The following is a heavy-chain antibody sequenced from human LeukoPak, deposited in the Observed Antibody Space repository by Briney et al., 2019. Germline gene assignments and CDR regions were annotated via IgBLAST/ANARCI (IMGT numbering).Heavy chain of an antibody. CDR3: ARDLGSSGWFDP. Sequence: SETLSLTCAVYGGNFSGHYWSWIRQPPGKGLEWIGEMNQSGSTNYNPSLKSRVTISVDTSKNQFSLKLSSVTAADTAVYYCARDLGSSGWFDPWGQGTLVTVSS. V-gene: IGHV4-34*01. CDR1: GGNFSGHY. CDR2: MNQSGST. D-gene: IGHD6-6*01. J-gene: IGHJ5*02.